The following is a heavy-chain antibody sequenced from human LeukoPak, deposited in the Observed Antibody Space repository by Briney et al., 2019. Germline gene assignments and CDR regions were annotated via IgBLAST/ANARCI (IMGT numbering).Heavy chain of an antibody. D-gene: IGHD3/OR15-3a*01. CDR1: GFTFTSYH. CDR2: IKQDGGEK. J-gene: IGHJ1*01. V-gene: IGHV3-7*01. CDR3: SDSNFQH. Sequence: GGSLRLSCTASGFTFTSYHINWVRQAPGKGLEWVANIKQDGGEKSFVDSVEGRFTISRDIAKNSLYLQMNSLRPDDTAVYYCSDSNFQHWGRGTLVTVSS.